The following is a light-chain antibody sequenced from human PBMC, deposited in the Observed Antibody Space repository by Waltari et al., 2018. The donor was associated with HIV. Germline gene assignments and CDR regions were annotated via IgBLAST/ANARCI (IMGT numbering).Light chain of an antibody. J-gene: IGLJ2*01. V-gene: IGLV10-54*04. CDR2: RDN. CDR1: SNNVGNQA. Sequence: QAGLPQPPSVSKGMRQTATHTCTGHSNNVGNQAAACLQQHQGHPPNLLSYRDNKRPSGISERFSASRSGNTASLTITGVQPEDEADYFCATWDISLSAVVFGGGTTLTVL. CDR3: ATWDISLSAVV.